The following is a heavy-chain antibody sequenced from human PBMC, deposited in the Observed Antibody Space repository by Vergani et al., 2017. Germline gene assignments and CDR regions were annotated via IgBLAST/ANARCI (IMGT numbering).Heavy chain of an antibody. Sequence: QVQLVQSGAEVKKPGASVKVSCKASGYTFTSYDINWVRQATGQGLEWMGWMNPNSGNTGYAQKFQGRVTMTRNTSISTAYMELSSLRSEDTAVYYCATHRAYYDILTGDYYYYGMDVWGQGTTVTVSS. D-gene: IGHD3-9*01. CDR3: ATHRAYYDILTGDYYYYGMDV. V-gene: IGHV1-8*01. CDR1: GYTFTSYD. CDR2: MNPNSGNT. J-gene: IGHJ6*02.